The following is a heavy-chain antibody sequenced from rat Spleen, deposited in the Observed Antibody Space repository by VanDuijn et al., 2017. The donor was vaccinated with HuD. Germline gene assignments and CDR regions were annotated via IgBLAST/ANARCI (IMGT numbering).Heavy chain of an antibody. CDR1: GFTFSDYA. CDR3: ARHGTVGRIYLPFDY. V-gene: IGHV5-7*01. D-gene: IGHD2-1*01. Sequence: EVQLVESGGGLVQPGGSLKLSCVASGFTFSDYAMAWVRQAPKKGLEWVATISNDGGSIYYRDSVKGRFTISRNNAKSTLYLQMDSLRSEDTATYYCARHGTVGRIYLPFDYWGQGVMVTVSS. J-gene: IGHJ2*01. CDR2: ISNDGGSI.